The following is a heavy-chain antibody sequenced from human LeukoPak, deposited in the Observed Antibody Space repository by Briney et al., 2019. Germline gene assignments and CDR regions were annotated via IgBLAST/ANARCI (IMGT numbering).Heavy chain of an antibody. CDR1: GGSISSYC. CDR2: IYSSGST. Sequence: PSETLSLTCIVSGGSISSYCWSCIRQPPGKGLEWIGYIYSSGSTNSNPSLKSRVTISVDTSKSQFSLKMTSVTAADTAVYYCTRQGSGGRAFDIWGQGTMVTVSS. V-gene: IGHV4-59*08. D-gene: IGHD1-26*01. CDR3: TRQGSGGRAFDI. J-gene: IGHJ3*02.